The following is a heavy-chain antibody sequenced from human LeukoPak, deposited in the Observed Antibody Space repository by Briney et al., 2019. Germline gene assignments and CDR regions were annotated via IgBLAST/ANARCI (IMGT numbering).Heavy chain of an antibody. D-gene: IGHD3-10*01. V-gene: IGHV4-34*01. CDR3: ARAHTTNYYGSGSYYNKRYRYTPNWFDP. J-gene: IGHJ5*02. CDR2: INHSGST. Sequence: PSETLSLTCAVYGGSFSGYYWSWIRQPPGKGLEWIGEINHSGSTNYNPSLKSRVTISVDTSKNQFSLKLSSVTAADTAVYYCARAHTTNYYGSGSYYNKRYRYTPNWFDPWGQGTLVTVSS. CDR1: GGSFSGYY.